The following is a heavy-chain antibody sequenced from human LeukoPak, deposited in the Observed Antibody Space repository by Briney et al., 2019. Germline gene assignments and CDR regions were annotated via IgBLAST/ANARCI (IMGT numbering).Heavy chain of an antibody. CDR1: GGSLSSYY. CDR3: ATHVDATRGYYFED. J-gene: IGHJ4*02. V-gene: IGHV4-59*08. CDR2: VYYSGSP. D-gene: IGHD5-18*01. Sequence: PSETLSLTCTVSGGSLSSYYWSWIRQPPGKGLEWIGYVYYSGSPNYSPSLKSRVTISVDTSKNQFSLKLSSVTAADTAIYYCATHVDATRGYYFEDWGQGTLVTVSS.